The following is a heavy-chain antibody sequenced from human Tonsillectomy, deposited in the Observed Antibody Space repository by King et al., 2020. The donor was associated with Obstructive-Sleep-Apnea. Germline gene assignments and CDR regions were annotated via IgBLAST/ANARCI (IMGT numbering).Heavy chain of an antibody. V-gene: IGHV1-18*04. Sequence: QLVQSGAEVKKPGASVNVSCMASGYTFTSYGISWVRQAPGQGLEWMGWISAYNGDTNFEQKFQGRVTMTTDTSTSTAYMELRSLRSDDTAVYYCARVNYYDWFDPWGQGTLVTVSS. CDR3: ARVNYYDWFDP. CDR1: GYTFTSYG. D-gene: IGHD3-22*01. J-gene: IGHJ5*02. CDR2: ISAYNGDT.